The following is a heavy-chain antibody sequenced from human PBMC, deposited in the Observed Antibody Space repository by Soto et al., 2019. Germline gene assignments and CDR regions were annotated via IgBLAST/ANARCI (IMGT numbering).Heavy chain of an antibody. D-gene: IGHD6-13*01. J-gene: IGHJ5*02. Sequence: QVQLQESGPGLVKPSQTLSLTCTVSGGSISSGGYYWSWIRQHPGKGLEWIGYIYYSGSTYYNPSLNSRVTISVDTSKNQFSLKLSSVTAADMAVYYCARAKKAIAAAENWFDPWGQGTLVTVSS. CDR2: IYYSGST. CDR1: GGSISSGGYY. CDR3: ARAKKAIAAAENWFDP. V-gene: IGHV4-31*03.